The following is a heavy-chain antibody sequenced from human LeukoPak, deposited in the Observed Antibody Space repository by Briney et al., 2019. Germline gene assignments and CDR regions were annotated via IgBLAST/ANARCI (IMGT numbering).Heavy chain of an antibody. CDR1: GFTFSSYG. CDR3: AKGSEYSSGWYYFDY. J-gene: IGHJ4*02. D-gene: IGHD6-19*01. Sequence: QPGRSLGLSCAASGFTFSSYGMHWVRQAPGKGMEWVAVISYDGSNKYYADSVKGRFTISRDNSKNTLYLQMNSLRAEDTAVYYCAKGSEYSSGWYYFDYWGQGTLVTVSS. V-gene: IGHV3-30*18. CDR2: ISYDGSNK.